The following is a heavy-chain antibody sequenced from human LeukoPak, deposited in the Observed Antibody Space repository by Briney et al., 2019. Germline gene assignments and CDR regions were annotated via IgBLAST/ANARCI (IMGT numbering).Heavy chain of an antibody. CDR2: IKPDETEK. V-gene: IGHV3-7*01. Sequence: GGSLRLSCAASGFTFSSYWMSWVRQAPGKGLEWVANIKPDETEKYYVDSVRGRFTISRDNAKNSLYLQMNSLRAEDTAVYYCARGTGKYNLFDCWGQGTLVTVSS. CDR3: ARGTGKYNLFDC. J-gene: IGHJ4*02. D-gene: IGHD1-1*01. CDR1: GFTFSSYW.